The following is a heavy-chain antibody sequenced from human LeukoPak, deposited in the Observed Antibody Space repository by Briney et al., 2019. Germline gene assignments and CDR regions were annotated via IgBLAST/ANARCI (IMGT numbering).Heavy chain of an antibody. CDR3: AREGSMTARPFVSIDY. D-gene: IGHD6-6*01. CDR1: GGSISTYY. CDR2: IHTSGSV. V-gene: IGHV4-4*07. Sequence: PSETLSLTCTDSGGSISTYYWSWLRQPAGKGLEWIGRIHTSGSVDYNPSLKSRVTMSVDTSKKQFSLTLSSVTAADTAMYYCAREGSMTARPFVSIDYWGQGTLVTVSS. J-gene: IGHJ4*02.